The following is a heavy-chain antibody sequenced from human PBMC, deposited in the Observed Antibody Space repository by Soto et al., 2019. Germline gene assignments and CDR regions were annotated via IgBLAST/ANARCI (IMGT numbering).Heavy chain of an antibody. J-gene: IGHJ4*02. V-gene: IGHV4-31*03. D-gene: IGHD1-26*01. CDR2: IYYSGST. Sequence: QVQLQESGPGLVKPSQTLSLTCTVSGGSISSGGYYWSWIRQHPGKGLEWIGYIYYSGSTYYNPSLKSRVTISGATAKNQYSLKLSSVTAADTAVYYCEGIYSGSPGGTLRYWGQGTLVTVSS. CDR3: EGIYSGSPGGTLRY. CDR1: GGSISSGGYY.